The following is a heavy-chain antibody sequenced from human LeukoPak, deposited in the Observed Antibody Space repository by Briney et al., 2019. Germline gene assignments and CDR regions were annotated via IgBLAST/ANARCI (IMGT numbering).Heavy chain of an antibody. Sequence: SVKVSCKASGGTFSSYAISWVRQAPGQGLEWMGRIIPILGVANYAQKFQGRVTITADKSTSTAYMELSSLRSEDTAVYYCARRVVPAANFDYWGQGTLVTVSS. CDR3: ARRVVPAANFDY. J-gene: IGHJ4*02. D-gene: IGHD2-2*01. CDR1: GGTFSSYA. V-gene: IGHV1-69*04. CDR2: IIPILGVA.